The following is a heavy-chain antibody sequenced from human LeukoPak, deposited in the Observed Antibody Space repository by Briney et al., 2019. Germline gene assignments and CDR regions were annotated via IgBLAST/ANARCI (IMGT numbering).Heavy chain of an antibody. V-gene: IGHV1-8*03. Sequence: ASVKVSCKASGYTFTNYDINWVRQATGQRLEWMGWMNPDSGNTGYAQKYQGRVTITKNTSISTAYMELSSLRSEDTALYYCARGPYCRSTSCPYYLDVWGKGTTVTVSS. CDR1: GYTFTNYD. CDR2: MNPDSGNT. J-gene: IGHJ6*03. D-gene: IGHD2-2*01. CDR3: ARGPYCRSTSCPYYLDV.